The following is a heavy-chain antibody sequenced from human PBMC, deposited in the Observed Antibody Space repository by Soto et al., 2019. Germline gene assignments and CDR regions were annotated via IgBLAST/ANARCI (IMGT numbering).Heavy chain of an antibody. J-gene: IGHJ3*02. V-gene: IGHV1-69*01. CDR2: IIPIFGTA. CDR1: GGTFSSYA. Sequence: QVQLVQSGAEVKKPGSSVKVSCKASGGTFSSYAISWVRQAPGQGLEWMGGIIPIFGTANYAQKFQGRVTITADESTSTAYMELSSLRSEDTAVYYCARDPSTTYCGGDCYSPGHGFDIWGQGTMVTVSS. CDR3: ARDPSTTYCGGDCYSPGHGFDI. D-gene: IGHD2-21*02.